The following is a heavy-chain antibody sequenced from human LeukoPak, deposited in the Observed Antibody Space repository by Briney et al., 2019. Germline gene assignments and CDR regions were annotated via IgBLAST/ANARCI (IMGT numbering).Heavy chain of an antibody. CDR2: IYYSGST. CDR1: GGSISSSSYY. J-gene: IGHJ4*02. CDR3: ARDKRYSYGNFDY. Sequence: SETLSLTCTVSGGSISSSSYYWGWIRQPPGKGLEWIGYIYYSGSTNYNPSLKSRVTISVDTSKNQFSLKLSSVTAADTAVYYCARDKRYSYGNFDYWGQGTLVTVSS. D-gene: IGHD5-18*01. V-gene: IGHV4-61*01.